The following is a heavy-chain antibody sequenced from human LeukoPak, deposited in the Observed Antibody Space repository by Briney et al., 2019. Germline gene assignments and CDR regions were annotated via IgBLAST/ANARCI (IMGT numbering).Heavy chain of an antibody. CDR2: IYYSGST. J-gene: IGHJ4*02. CDR3: ARLGYCSGGSCYVDY. V-gene: IGHV4-59*01. Sequence: PSETLSLTCTVSGGSISGYYWSWIRQPPRKGLEWIGYIYYSGSTNYNPSLKSRVTISVDTSKNQFSLKLSSVTAADTAVYYCARLGYCSGGSCYVDYWGQGTLVTVSS. CDR1: GGSISGYY. D-gene: IGHD2-15*01.